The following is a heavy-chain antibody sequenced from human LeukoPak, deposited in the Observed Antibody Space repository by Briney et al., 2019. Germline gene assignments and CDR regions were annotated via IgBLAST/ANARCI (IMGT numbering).Heavy chain of an antibody. CDR3: ARDIFSDSSVLDHSSFDS. CDR1: GYTFITYD. J-gene: IGHJ4*02. CDR2: MCLNSGNA. V-gene: IGHV1-8*01. D-gene: IGHD3-22*01. Sequence: SVHASSAASGYTFITYDINGFRPASRQGGGRVVWMCLNSGNAGFPQKFQYRVTMTRATSISTAYMELTSLNSEDTAVYYCARDIFSDSSVLDHSSFDSWGQGTLVTVSS.